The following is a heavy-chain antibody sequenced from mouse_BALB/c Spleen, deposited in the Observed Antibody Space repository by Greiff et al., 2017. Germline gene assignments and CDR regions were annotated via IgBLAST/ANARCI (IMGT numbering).Heavy chain of an antibody. CDR2: ISYDGSN. CDR3: AREGWLLRNAMDY. V-gene: IGHV3-6*02. J-gene: IGHJ4*01. Sequence: EVKLQESGPGLVKPSQSLSLTCSVTGYSITSGYYWNWIRQFPGNKLEWMGYISYDGSNNYNPSLKNRISITRDTSKNQFFLKLNSVTTEDTATYYCAREGWLLRNAMDYWGQGTSVTVSS. D-gene: IGHD2-3*01. CDR1: GYSITSGYY.